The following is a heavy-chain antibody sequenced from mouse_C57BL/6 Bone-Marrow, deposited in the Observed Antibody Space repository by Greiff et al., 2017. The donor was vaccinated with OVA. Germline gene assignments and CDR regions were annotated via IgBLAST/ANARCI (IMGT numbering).Heavy chain of an antibody. J-gene: IGHJ3*01. CDR3: TTNYYYGSSYVWFAY. D-gene: IGHD1-1*01. Sequence: VQLQQSGAELVRPGASVKLSCTASGFNIKDDYMHWVKQRPEQGLEWIGWLDPENGDTEYASKFQGKATITADTSSNTAYLQLSSLTSEDTAVYYCTTNYYYGSSYVWFAYWGQGTLVTVSA. V-gene: IGHV14-4*01. CDR2: LDPENGDT. CDR1: GFNIKDDY.